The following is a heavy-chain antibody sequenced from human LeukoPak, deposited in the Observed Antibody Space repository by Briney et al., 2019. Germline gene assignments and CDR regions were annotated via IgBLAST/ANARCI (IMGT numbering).Heavy chain of an antibody. Sequence: GGSLRLSCVDSAFTFSNYWMSWVRQAPGKGLEWVANIRQDGIHYVDSVKGRFTISRDNAKTSLYLQMSSLRAEDTAVYYCARHDNTASYCLTDWGQGTLVTVSS. CDR2: IRQDGI. J-gene: IGHJ4*02. CDR1: AFTFSNYW. V-gene: IGHV3-7*01. CDR3: ARHDNTASYCLTD. D-gene: IGHD2-8*02.